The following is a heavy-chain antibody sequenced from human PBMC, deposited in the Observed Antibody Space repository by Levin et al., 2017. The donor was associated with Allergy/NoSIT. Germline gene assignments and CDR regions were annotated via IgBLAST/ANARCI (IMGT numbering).Heavy chain of an antibody. D-gene: IGHD6-13*01. J-gene: IGHJ4*02. CDR3: TSYISSWYYFDN. CDR2: IKSKTDGGTA. V-gene: IGHV3-15*01. Sequence: GGSLRLSCTASGITFSNAWMSWARQAPGKGLEWVGRIKSKTDGGTADYASPVKGRFTITRDDSRNTLYLQMNSLKTADTAVYYCTSYISSWYYFDNWGQGTLVTVSS. CDR1: GITFSNAW.